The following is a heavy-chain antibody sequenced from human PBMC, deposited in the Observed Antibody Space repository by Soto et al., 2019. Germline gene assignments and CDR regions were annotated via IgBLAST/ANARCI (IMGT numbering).Heavy chain of an antibody. CDR1: GYTFTNYG. CDR3: ATTVYYGSGRNLRPDAFDI. D-gene: IGHD3-10*01. Sequence: GASVKVSCKASGYTFTNYGIIWVRQAPGQGLEWMGWISAYSGNTNYAQKLQGRVTMTTDTSTSTAYMELSSLRSEDTAVYYCATTVYYGSGRNLRPDAFDIWGQGTMVTVSS. J-gene: IGHJ3*02. CDR2: ISAYSGNT. V-gene: IGHV1-18*01.